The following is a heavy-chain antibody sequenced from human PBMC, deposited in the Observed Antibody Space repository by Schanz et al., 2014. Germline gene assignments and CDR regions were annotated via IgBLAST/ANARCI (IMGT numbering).Heavy chain of an antibody. V-gene: IGHV3-48*01. CDR3: ARDFLLEQLGYSHYYYAMDV. J-gene: IGHJ6*02. Sequence: EVQLLESGGGLVQPGGSLRLSCAASGFTFSSYSMNWVHQAPGKGLEWVSYISSSSSTRYYADSVKGRFTISRDNAKNSLFLQMNSLRAEDTAVYYCARDFLLEQLGYSHYYYAMDVWGQGTTVTVSS. CDR2: ISSSSSTR. CDR1: GFTFSSYS. D-gene: IGHD2-15*01.